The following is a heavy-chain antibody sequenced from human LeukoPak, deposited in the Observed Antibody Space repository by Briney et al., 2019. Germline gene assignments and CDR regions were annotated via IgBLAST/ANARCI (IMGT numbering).Heavy chain of an antibody. CDR2: ISDSGTT. Sequence: SGTLSLTCTVSGGXISSFYCTWIRQPPGKGLEWIGYISDSGTTKYNPSLKSRVTISVDTSKNQFSLKLSSVTAADTAVYYCARPYSSGWYLDYWGQGTPVTVSS. CDR3: ARPYSSGWYLDY. CDR1: GGXISSFY. D-gene: IGHD6-19*01. J-gene: IGHJ4*02. V-gene: IGHV4-59*01.